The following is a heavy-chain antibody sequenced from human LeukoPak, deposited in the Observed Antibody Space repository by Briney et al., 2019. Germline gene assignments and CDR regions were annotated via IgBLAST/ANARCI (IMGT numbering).Heavy chain of an antibody. J-gene: IGHJ4*02. CDR3: ARDSGFSGAQRGEF. Sequence: QAGGSLRLSCAASGFTFSNYAIHWVRQAPGKGLEWVAVISYDGSNKYYADSVKGRFTISRDNSKNTLYLQMSSLRAEDTAVYYCARDSGFSGAQRGEFWGQGTLVTVSS. CDR2: ISYDGSNK. D-gene: IGHD2/OR15-2a*01. V-gene: IGHV3-30*04. CDR1: GFTFSNYA.